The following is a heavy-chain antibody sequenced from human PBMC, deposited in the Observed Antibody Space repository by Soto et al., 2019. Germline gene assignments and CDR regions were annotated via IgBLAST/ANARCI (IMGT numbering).Heavy chain of an antibody. J-gene: IGHJ4*02. CDR1: GFTFSSYA. Sequence: EVQLLESGGGLVQPGGSLRLSCAASGFTFSSYAMSWVRQAPGKGLEWVSAISGSGGSTYYADSVKGRFTISRVKSKKTLYLQMNSLRAEDTAVYYCAKSPYHDFWSGYLPPDYWGQRTLVTVSS. D-gene: IGHD3-3*01. CDR2: ISGSGGST. CDR3: AKSPYHDFWSGYLPPDY. V-gene: IGHV3-23*01.